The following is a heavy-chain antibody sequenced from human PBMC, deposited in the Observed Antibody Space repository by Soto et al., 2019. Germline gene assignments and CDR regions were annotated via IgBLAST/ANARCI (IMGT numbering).Heavy chain of an antibody. J-gene: IGHJ6*02. CDR1: GGSISSSSYY. D-gene: IGHD6-13*01. CDR2: IYYSGST. Sequence: ASETLSLTCTVSGGSISSSSYYWGWIRQPPGKGLEWIGSIYYSGSTYYNPSLKSRVTISVDTSKNQFSLKLSSVTATNTAVYYCSRHVEDAAAGTLHYYYYYGMDVWGQGTTVTVSS. V-gene: IGHV4-39*01. CDR3: SRHVEDAAAGTLHYYYYYGMDV.